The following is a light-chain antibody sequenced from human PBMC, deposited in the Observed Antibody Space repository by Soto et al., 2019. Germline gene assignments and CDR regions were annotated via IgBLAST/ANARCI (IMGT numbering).Light chain of an antibody. Sequence: QSALTQPASVSGSPGQSTTISCTGTSSDVGTYNHISWYQQHPGKAPKLVIYDVSNRPSGVSNRFSGSKSGTTASLTISGLQAEDEADYYCSSHATGSTLIFGGGTKLTVL. CDR2: DVS. J-gene: IGLJ2*01. CDR3: SSHATGSTLI. CDR1: SSDVGTYNH. V-gene: IGLV2-14*03.